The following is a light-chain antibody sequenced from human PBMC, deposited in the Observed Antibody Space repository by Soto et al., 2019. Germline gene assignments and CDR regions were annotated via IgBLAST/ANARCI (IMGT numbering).Light chain of an antibody. V-gene: IGLV2-23*02. Sequence: QSALTQPASVSGSRGQSITISCTGTSSNVGSYNFVSWYRQYPGKAPELIIYEVSQRPSTFFNRFSGSKSGNTASLTISGLQSDDEADYYFCSYAGNNALVFGGGTKLPVL. CDR2: EVS. CDR3: CSYAGNNALV. CDR1: SSNVGSYNF. J-gene: IGLJ3*02.